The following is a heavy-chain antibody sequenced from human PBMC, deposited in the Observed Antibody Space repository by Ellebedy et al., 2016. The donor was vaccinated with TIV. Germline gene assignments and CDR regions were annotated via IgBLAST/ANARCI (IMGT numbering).Heavy chain of an antibody. CDR2: ISSSGSTI. CDR3: ARDHCTKGVCYNFRGGESGLYDY. CDR1: GFTFSDYY. V-gene: IGHV3-11*01. Sequence: PGGSLRLSCAASGFTFSDYYMSWIRQAPGKGLEWVSYISSSGSTIYYADSVKGRFTISRDNAKNSLYLQMNSLRAEDTAVYYCARDHCTKGVCYNFRGGESGLYDYWGQGTLVTVSS. J-gene: IGHJ4*02. D-gene: IGHD2-8*01.